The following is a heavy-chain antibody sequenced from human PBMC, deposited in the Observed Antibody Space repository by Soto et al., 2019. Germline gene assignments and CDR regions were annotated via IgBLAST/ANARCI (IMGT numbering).Heavy chain of an antibody. Sequence: VRLVESGGALVPPGGSLRLTCEASGFTFSGHWMHWVRRAPGKGLVWVSHIDTDGSTGGTSYADSVKGRFTVSRDDSNDRLYLQMNDLRVEDKAVYYCARGRGTYYADSWGQGTLVTVSS. D-gene: IGHD1-26*01. V-gene: IGHV3-74*03. CDR3: ARGRGTYYADS. J-gene: IGHJ4*02. CDR2: IDTDGSTGGT. CDR1: GFTFSGHW.